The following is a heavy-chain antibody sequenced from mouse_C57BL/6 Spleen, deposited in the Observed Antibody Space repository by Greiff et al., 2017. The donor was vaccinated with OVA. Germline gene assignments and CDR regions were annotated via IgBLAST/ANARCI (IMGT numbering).Heavy chain of an antibody. Sequence: EVKLMESGGDLVKPGGSLKLSCAASGFTFSSYGMSWVRQTPDQRLEWVATISSGGSYTYYPDSVKGRVTISRDNAENTLYLQMSSLKSEDTAMYYCARPGDDYGFAYWGQGTLVTVSS. J-gene: IGHJ3*01. CDR1: GFTFSSYG. D-gene: IGHD2-4*01. V-gene: IGHV5-6*01. CDR2: ISSGGSYT. CDR3: ARPGDDYGFAY.